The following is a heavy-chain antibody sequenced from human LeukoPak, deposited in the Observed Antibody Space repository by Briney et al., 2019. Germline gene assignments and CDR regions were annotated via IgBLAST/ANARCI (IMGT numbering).Heavy chain of an antibody. V-gene: IGHV3-33*01. CDR3: AREVLVYTAMVGFDP. CDR2: IWYDGSNK. Sequence: GGSLRLFCAASGFTFSDYGMHWVRQAPGKGLEWVAVIWYDGSNKYYADSVKGRFTISRDNSKNTLYMQMNSLRGEDTALYYCAREVLVYTAMVGFDPWGQGTLVTVSS. D-gene: IGHD5-18*01. J-gene: IGHJ5*02. CDR1: GFTFSDYG.